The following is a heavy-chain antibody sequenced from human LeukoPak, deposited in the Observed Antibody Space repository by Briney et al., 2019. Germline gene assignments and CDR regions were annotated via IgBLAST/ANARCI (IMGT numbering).Heavy chain of an antibody. CDR3: AYSRGYYH. Sequence: GGSLRLSCSASGFTFSLYAMHWVRQAPGRGLEYVSAITSNGGSTYYADSVKGRFTISRDNSKNTLYLHMSTLRPEDTAVYYCAYSRGYYHWGQGTLVTVSS. CDR1: GFTFSLYA. J-gene: IGHJ1*01. CDR2: ITSNGGST. D-gene: IGHD3-22*01. V-gene: IGHV3-64D*06.